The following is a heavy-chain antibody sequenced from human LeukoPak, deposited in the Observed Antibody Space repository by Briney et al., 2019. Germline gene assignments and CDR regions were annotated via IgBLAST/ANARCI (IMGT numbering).Heavy chain of an antibody. D-gene: IGHD1-26*01. CDR3: ARDWGIVGATTVDY. V-gene: IGHV1-18*01. J-gene: IGHJ4*02. CDR2: ISAYNGNT. Sequence: ASVKVSCKASGYTFTSYGISWVRQAPGQGLEWMGWISAYNGNTNYAQKLQGRVTMTTDSSTSTAYMELRSLRSDDTAVYYCARDWGIVGATTVDYWGQGTLVTVSS. CDR1: GYTFTSYG.